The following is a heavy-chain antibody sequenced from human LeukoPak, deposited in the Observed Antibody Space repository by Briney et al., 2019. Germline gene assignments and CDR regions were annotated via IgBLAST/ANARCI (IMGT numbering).Heavy chain of an antibody. Sequence: SETLSLTCTVSGGSISSYYWSWIRQPPGKGLEWIGYIYYSGSTYYNPSLKSRVTISVDTSKNQFSLKLSSVTAADTAVYYCARVYKTYYYDSSGRTPYYFDYWGQGTLVTVSS. J-gene: IGHJ4*02. CDR1: GGSISSYY. D-gene: IGHD3-22*01. CDR2: IYYSGST. CDR3: ARVYKTYYYDSSGRTPYYFDY. V-gene: IGHV4-59*08.